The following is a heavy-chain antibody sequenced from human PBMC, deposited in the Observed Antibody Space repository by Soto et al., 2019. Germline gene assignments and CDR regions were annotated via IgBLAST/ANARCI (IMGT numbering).Heavy chain of an antibody. J-gene: IGHJ4*02. V-gene: IGHV3-21*01. CDR2: ISSNSNYV. CDR1: GFTFSYYS. CDR3: ARDLATTLTSGAWFDF. D-gene: IGHD1-1*01. Sequence: EVQLVESGGGLVKPGGSLRLSCAASGFTFSYYSMNWVRQAPGKGLEWVSSISSNSNYVYYADSVKGRFTISRDNAKNALNLRMNSLRAEDTAVYYCARDLATTLTSGAWFDFWGQGTLVGVSS.